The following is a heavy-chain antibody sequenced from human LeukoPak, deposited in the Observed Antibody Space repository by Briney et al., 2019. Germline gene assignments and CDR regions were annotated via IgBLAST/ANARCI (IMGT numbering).Heavy chain of an antibody. V-gene: IGHV3-21*01. D-gene: IGHD2-2*02. CDR3: AKRYCSSTSCYKFYYGMDV. J-gene: IGHJ6*02. Sequence: GGSLRLSCAASGFTFSSYSMNWVRQAPGKGLEWVSSISSSSSYIYYADSVKGRFTISRDNAKNSLYLQMNSLRAEDTAVYYCAKRYCSSTSCYKFYYGMDVWGQGTTVTVSS. CDR2: ISSSSSYI. CDR1: GFTFSSYS.